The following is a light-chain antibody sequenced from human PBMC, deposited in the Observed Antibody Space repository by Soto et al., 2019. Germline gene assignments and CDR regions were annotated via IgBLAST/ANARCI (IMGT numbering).Light chain of an antibody. J-gene: IGKJ3*01. Sequence: DIPMTQSPSSLSASVGDRVTITCQASQDISNYLNWYQQKPGKAPKLLIYDASNLETGVPSRFSGSGSGTDFTFNISSLQPEDIATYYCQQYDNRPFTFGPGTKVDIK. V-gene: IGKV1-33*01. CDR3: QQYDNRPFT. CDR1: QDISNY. CDR2: DAS.